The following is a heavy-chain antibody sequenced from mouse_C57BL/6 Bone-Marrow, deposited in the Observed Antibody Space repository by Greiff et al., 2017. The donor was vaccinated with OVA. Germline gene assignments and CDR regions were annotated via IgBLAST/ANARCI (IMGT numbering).Heavy chain of an antibody. Sequence: VQLQQSGAELVKPGASVKLSCKASGYTFTSYWMQWVKQRPGQGLEWIGEIDPSDSYTNYNPKFKGKATLTVDTSSSTAYLQLSSLTSDDAAVYYCASGTAQATEFAYWGQGTLVTDSA. J-gene: IGHJ3*01. D-gene: IGHD3-2*02. CDR3: ASGTAQATEFAY. V-gene: IGHV1-50*01. CDR1: GYTFTSYW. CDR2: IDPSDSYT.